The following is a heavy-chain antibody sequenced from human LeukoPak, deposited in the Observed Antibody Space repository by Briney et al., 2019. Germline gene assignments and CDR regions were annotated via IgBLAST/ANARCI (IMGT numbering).Heavy chain of an antibody. Sequence: SETLSLTCAVYGGSFSGYYWSWIRQPPGKGLEWIGEINHSGSTNYNPSLKSRVTISVDTSKNQFSLKLSSVTVADTAVYYCARDSGWLGSYYYGMDVWGQGTTVTVSS. CDR2: INHSGST. D-gene: IGHD6-19*01. CDR1: GGSFSGYY. J-gene: IGHJ6*02. CDR3: ARDSGWLGSYYYGMDV. V-gene: IGHV4-34*01.